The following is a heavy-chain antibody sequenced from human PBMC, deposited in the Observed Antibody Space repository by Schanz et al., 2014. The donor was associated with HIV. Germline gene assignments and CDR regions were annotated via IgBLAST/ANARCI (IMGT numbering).Heavy chain of an antibody. CDR2: ISYDGSNK. J-gene: IGHJ6*02. CDR3: ARDVSRDSSGHYSDYYYGMDV. V-gene: IGHV3-30-3*01. D-gene: IGHD3-22*01. CDR1: GFTFSSYA. Sequence: VQLVESGGGLVQPGGSLRLSCAASGFTFSSYAMHWVRQAPGKGMEWVAVISYDGSNKNYADSVKGRFTISRGNSKNTLYLQMNSLRAEDTAVYYCARDVSRDSSGHYSDYYYGMDVWGQGTTVTVSS.